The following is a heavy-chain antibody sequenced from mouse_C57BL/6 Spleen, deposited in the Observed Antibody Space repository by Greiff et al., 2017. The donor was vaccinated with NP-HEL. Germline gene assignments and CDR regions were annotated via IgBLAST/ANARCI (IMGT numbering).Heavy chain of an antibody. Sequence: QVQLQQPGAELVKPGASVKLSCKASGYTFTSYWMHWVKQRPGQGLEWIGMIHPNSGSTNYNEKFKSKATLTVDKSSSTAYMQLSSLTSEDSAVYYCARSYYGSSSYFDYWGQGTTLTVSS. J-gene: IGHJ2*01. CDR1: GYTFTSYW. V-gene: IGHV1-64*01. D-gene: IGHD1-1*01. CDR3: ARSYYGSSSYFDY. CDR2: IHPNSGST.